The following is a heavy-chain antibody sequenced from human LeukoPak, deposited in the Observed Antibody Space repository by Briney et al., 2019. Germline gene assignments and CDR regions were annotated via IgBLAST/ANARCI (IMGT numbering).Heavy chain of an antibody. V-gene: IGHV4-4*02. D-gene: IGHD3-3*01. CDR1: GGSISSSNW. CDR2: IYHSGST. Sequence: SETLSLTCAVSGGSISSSNWWSWVRQPPGKGLEWIGEIYHSGSTNYNPSLKSRVTISVDTSKNQFSLKLSSVTAADTAVYYCARDSPRFLEWLLLIWGQGTMVTVSS. CDR3: ARDSPRFLEWLLLI. J-gene: IGHJ3*02.